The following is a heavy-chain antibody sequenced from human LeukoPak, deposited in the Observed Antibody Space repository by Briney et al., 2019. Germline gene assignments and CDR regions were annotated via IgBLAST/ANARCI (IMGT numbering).Heavy chain of an antibody. CDR3: ARGKGGSGYSIDY. J-gene: IGHJ4*02. CDR1: GFTFRSNW. Sequence: GGSLRLSCAASGFTFRSNWKHWVRQVPGKGLVWVSRINTDGRSTGYADSVKGRFTISRDNAENTLYPQMNSLRAEDTAIYYCARGKGGSGYSIDYWGQGTLVTVSS. CDR2: INTDGRST. D-gene: IGHD3-3*01. V-gene: IGHV3-74*01.